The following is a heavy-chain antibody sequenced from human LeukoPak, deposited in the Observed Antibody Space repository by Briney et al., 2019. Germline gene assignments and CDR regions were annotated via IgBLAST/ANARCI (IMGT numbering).Heavy chain of an antibody. J-gene: IGHJ4*02. CDR2: INPNSGGT. CDR1: GYTFTGHY. CDR3: AGGNWIQRPLRGSTIDY. D-gene: IGHD5-18*01. Sequence: ASVKVSCKASGYTFTGHYMHWVRQAPGQGLEWMGWINPNSGGTNYAQKFQGRVTMTRDTSISTAYMELSRLRSDDTAVYYCAGGNWIQRPLRGSTIDYWGQGTLVTVSS. V-gene: IGHV1-2*02.